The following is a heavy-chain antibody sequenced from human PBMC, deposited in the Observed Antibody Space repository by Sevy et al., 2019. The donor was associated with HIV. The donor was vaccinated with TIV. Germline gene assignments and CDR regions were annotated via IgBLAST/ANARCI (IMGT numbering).Heavy chain of an antibody. CDR2: FDPEDGET. V-gene: IGHV1-24*01. D-gene: IGHD2-21*01. CDR3: ARTPPSFVVQLLYYGMDV. Sequence: ASVKVSCKVSGYTLTELSMHWVRQAPGKGLEWMGSFDPEDGETIYQQKFQGRVTLTEDTSTDTAYMELSSLRSEDTAVYYCARTPPSFVVQLLYYGMDVWGQGTTVTVSS. J-gene: IGHJ6*02. CDR1: GYTLTELS.